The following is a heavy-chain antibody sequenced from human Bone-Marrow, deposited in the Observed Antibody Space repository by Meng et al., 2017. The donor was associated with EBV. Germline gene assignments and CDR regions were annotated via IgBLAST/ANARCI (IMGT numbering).Heavy chain of an antibody. V-gene: IGHV4-4*02. J-gene: IGHJ4*02. D-gene: IGHD1-26*01. CDR2: IYHSGRT. CDR3: ARDLKETSGTFPFDY. Sequence: AQPHESGPGPVQPSGSLLLTCLFSGGSISSSNWGSWVRQPPGKELQWIGEIYHSGRTNYNPSLKSRVTISVDKSKNQLSLKLSSVTAADTAVYYCARDLKETSGTFPFDYWGQGTLVTVSS. CDR1: GGSISSSNW.